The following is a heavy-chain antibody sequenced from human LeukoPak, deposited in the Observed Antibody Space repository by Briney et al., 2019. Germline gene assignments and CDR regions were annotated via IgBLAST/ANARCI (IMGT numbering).Heavy chain of an antibody. V-gene: IGHV4-4*02. J-gene: IGHJ4*02. CDR3: ARDSEDTTMGPGY. Sequence: SETLSLTCAVSGGSISSSNWWSWVRQPPGKGLEWIGEIYHSGSTNYNPSLKSRVTISVDKSKNQFSLKLSSVTAADTAVYYCARDSEDTTMGPGYWGQGTLVTVSS. CDR2: IYHSGST. CDR1: GGSISSSNW. D-gene: IGHD5-18*01.